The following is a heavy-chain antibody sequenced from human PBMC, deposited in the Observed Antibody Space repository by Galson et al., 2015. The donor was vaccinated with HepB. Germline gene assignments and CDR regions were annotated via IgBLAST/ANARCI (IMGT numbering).Heavy chain of an antibody. J-gene: IGHJ6*02. CDR3: AKAQARQPQSINPHYYYYGMDV. CDR2: ISGSGGNT. D-gene: IGHD1-14*01. Sequence: SLRLSCAASGYTFRNYAMSWVRQAPGKGLEWVSSISGSGGNTFYADSVKGRFTISRDNSKNTVYPLMNSLRAEDTAVYYCAKAQARQPQSINPHYYYYGMDVWGQGTTVTVSS. CDR1: GYTFRNYA. V-gene: IGHV3-23*01.